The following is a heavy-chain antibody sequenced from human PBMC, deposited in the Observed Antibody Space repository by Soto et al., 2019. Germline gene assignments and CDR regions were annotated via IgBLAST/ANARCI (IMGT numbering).Heavy chain of an antibody. CDR1: GYTFTSYY. V-gene: IGHV1-46*03. Sequence: QVQLVQSGAEVKKPGASVKVSCKASGYTFTSYYMHWVRQAPGQGLEWMGIINPSGGSTSYAQTLQGRVTMTRDTSTSTAYMELSSLRSEDTAVYYCAREDWNYQSRWFDPWGQGTLVTVSS. J-gene: IGHJ5*02. D-gene: IGHD1-7*01. CDR2: INPSGGST. CDR3: AREDWNYQSRWFDP.